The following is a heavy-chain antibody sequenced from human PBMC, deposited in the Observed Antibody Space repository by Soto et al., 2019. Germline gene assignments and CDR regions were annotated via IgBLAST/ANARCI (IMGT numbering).Heavy chain of an antibody. V-gene: IGHV3-30*18. CDR2: ISYDGSNK. Sequence: QVQLVESGGGVVQPGRSLRLSCAASGFTFSSYGMHWVRQAPGKGLEWVAVISYDGSNKYYADSVKGRFTISRDNSKNTLYLQMNSLRAEDTAVYYCAKDRCGGDYENYYFDYWGQGTLVTVSS. CDR3: AKDRCGGDYENYYFDY. J-gene: IGHJ4*02. CDR1: GFTFSSYG. D-gene: IGHD2-21*02.